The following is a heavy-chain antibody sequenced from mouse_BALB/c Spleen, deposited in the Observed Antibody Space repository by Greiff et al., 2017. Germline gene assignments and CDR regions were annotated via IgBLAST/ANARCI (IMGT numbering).Heavy chain of an antibody. CDR3: ARDRRLYYGNYVDY. V-gene: IGHV5-6-3*01. Sequence: EVKVVGSGGGLVQPGGSLKLSCAASGFTFSSYGMSWVRQTPDKRLELVATINSNGGSTYYPDSVKGRFTISRDNAKNTLYLQMSSLKSEDTAMYYCARDRRLYYGNYVDYWGQGTTLTVSS. D-gene: IGHD2-1*01. CDR2: INSNGGST. J-gene: IGHJ2*01. CDR1: GFTFSSYG.